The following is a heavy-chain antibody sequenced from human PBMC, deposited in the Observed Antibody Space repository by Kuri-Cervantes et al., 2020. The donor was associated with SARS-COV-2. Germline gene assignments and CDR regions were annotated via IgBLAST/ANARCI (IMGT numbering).Heavy chain of an antibody. J-gene: IGHJ3*02. D-gene: IGHD1-14*01. CDR2: IYYSGST. CDR1: GFIFNGYG. CDR3: ARDLPEGDAFDI. Sequence: ESLKISCAASGFIFNGYGMHWVRQPPGKGLEWIGYIYYSGSTNYNPSLKSRVTISVDTSKNQFSLKLSSVTAADTAVYYCARDLPEGDAFDIWGQGTMVTVSS. V-gene: IGHV4-59*01.